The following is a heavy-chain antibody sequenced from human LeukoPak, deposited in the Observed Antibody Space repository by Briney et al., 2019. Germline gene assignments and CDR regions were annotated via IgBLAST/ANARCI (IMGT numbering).Heavy chain of an antibody. CDR3: ASARHGSGSPYDY. Sequence: SVKVSCKASGGTFSSYAISWVRQAPGQGLEWMGRIIPILGIANYAQKFQGRVTITADKSTSTAYMELSSLRSEDTAVYYCASARHGSGSPYDYWGQRTLVTVSS. D-gene: IGHD3-10*01. CDR1: GGTFSSYA. J-gene: IGHJ4*02. V-gene: IGHV1-69*04. CDR2: IIPILGIA.